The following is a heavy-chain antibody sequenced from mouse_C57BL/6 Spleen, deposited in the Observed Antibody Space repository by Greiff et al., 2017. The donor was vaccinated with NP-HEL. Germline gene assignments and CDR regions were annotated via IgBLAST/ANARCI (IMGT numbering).Heavy chain of an antibody. V-gene: IGHV14-4*01. Sequence: VHVKQSGAELVRPGASVKLSCTASGFNIKDDYMHWVKQRPEQGLEWIGWIDPENGDTEYASKFQGKATITADTSSNTAYLQLSSLTSEDTAVYYCTSGSNYGFDYWGQGTTLTVSS. CDR1: GFNIKDDY. CDR2: IDPENGDT. D-gene: IGHD2-5*01. J-gene: IGHJ2*01. CDR3: TSGSNYGFDY.